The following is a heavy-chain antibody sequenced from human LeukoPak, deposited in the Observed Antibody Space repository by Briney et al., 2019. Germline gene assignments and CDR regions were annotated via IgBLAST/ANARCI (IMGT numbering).Heavy chain of an antibody. V-gene: IGHV3-48*04. CDR1: GFTFSSYS. CDR3: ARLSSDDAFDI. CDR2: ISSSSSTI. J-gene: IGHJ3*02. Sequence: GESLRLSCAASGFTFSSYSMNWVRQAPGKGLEWVSYISSSSSTIYYADSVKGRFTISRDNSKNSQYLQMNTLSAEDTAIYYCARLSSDDAFDIWGQGTMVTVSS. D-gene: IGHD3-16*02.